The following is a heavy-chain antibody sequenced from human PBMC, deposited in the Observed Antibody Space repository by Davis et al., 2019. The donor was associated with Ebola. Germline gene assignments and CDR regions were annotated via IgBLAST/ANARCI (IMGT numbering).Heavy chain of an antibody. V-gene: IGHV1-69*06. D-gene: IGHD3-9*01. CDR1: GGTFSSYA. CDR2: IIPIFGTA. CDR3: ARDSHDILTGSPNGMDV. J-gene: IGHJ6*02. Sequence: SVKVSCKASGGTFSSYAISWVRQAPGQGLEWMGGIIPIFGTANYAQKFQGRVTITADKSTSTAYMELSSLRSEDTAVYYCARDSHDILTGSPNGMDVWGQGTTVTVSS.